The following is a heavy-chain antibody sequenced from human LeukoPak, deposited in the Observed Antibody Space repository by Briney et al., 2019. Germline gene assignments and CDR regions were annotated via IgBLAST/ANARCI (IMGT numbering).Heavy chain of an antibody. CDR3: AREMIAAAGAIDAFDI. Sequence: PGGSLRLSCAASGFTFSSYWMSWARQAPGKGLEWVANIKQDGSEKYYVDSVKGRFTISRDNAKNSLYLQMNSLRAEDTAVYYCAREMIAAAGAIDAFDIWGQGTMVTVSS. CDR2: IKQDGSEK. D-gene: IGHD6-13*01. V-gene: IGHV3-7*01. J-gene: IGHJ3*02. CDR1: GFTFSSYW.